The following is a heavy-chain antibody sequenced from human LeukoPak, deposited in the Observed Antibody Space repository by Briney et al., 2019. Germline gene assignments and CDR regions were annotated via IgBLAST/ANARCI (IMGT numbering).Heavy chain of an antibody. CDR1: GFTFINYD. D-gene: IGHD6-13*01. J-gene: IGHJ4*02. Sequence: PGGSLRFSCAASGFTFINYDMHWVRRAPGKGLEWVEVIWYDGTNNYYADSVKGRFSISRDNSKNALYLQMNSLSAEDTAVYFCARDYSRNSFDYWGQGTLVTVSS. V-gene: IGHV3-33*01. CDR2: IWYDGTNN. CDR3: ARDYSRNSFDY.